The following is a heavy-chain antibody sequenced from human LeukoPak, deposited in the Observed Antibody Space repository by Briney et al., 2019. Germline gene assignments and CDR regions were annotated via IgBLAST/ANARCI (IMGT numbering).Heavy chain of an antibody. Sequence: APVKVSCKASGYTFTGYYMHWVRQAPGQGLEWMGRNNPNSGGTNYAQKFQGRVTMTRDTSISTAYMELSRLRSDDTAVYYCARDLDILTGYLNWFDPWGQGTLVTVSS. CDR3: ARDLDILTGYLNWFDP. CDR1: GYTFTGYY. V-gene: IGHV1-2*06. J-gene: IGHJ5*02. CDR2: NNPNSGGT. D-gene: IGHD3-9*01.